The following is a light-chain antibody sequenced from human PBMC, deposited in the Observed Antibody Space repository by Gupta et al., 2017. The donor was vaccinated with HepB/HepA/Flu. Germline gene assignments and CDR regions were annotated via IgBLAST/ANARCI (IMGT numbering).Light chain of an antibody. CDR1: QSVSSSY. CDR2: GTS. CDR3: QQYGSSPST. V-gene: IGKV3-20*01. J-gene: IGKJ2*02. Sequence: VLTPSSGTLSLSPGESATLSCRASQSVSSSYLAWYQQKPGQAPRLLIYGTSSRATGIPDRFSGGGSGTDFTLTISRLEPEDSAVFYCQQYGSSPSTFGQGTKLEIK.